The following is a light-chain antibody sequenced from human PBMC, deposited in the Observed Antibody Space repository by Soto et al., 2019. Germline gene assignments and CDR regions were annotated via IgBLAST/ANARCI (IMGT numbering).Light chain of an antibody. CDR3: QQYGSSFT. V-gene: IGKV1-5*01. CDR1: QSISSW. Sequence: DIQMTQSPSTLSASVGDRVTITCRASQSISSWLAWYQQKPGKAPKLLIYDASSLESGVPSRFSGSGSGTEFTLTISRLEPEDFAVYYCQQYGSSFTFGPGTKVDIK. J-gene: IGKJ3*01. CDR2: DAS.